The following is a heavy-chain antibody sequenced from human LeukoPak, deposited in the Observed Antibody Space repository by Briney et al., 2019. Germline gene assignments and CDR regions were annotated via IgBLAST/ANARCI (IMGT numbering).Heavy chain of an antibody. V-gene: IGHV3-11*01. Sequence: GGSLRLSCAASGFTFSDYYMSWIRQAPGKGLEWVSYISSSGSTIYYADSVKGRFTISRDNAKNSLYLQMNSLRAEDTAVYYCARDHQSSIVVVPAALGGFDPWGQGTLVTVSS. CDR2: ISSSGSTI. CDR1: GFTFSDYY. D-gene: IGHD2-2*01. CDR3: ARDHQSSIVVVPAALGGFDP. J-gene: IGHJ5*02.